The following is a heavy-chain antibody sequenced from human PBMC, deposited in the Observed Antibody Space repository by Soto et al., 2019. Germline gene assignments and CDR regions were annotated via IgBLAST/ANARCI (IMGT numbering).Heavy chain of an antibody. CDR1: GCSVSGGSDY. Sequence: SETLALTCTVSGCSVSGGSDYWIWIRQPPGNVLEWIGYIYYSVSTNSTPSLKSRVTISVDTSKNQFSLKLSSVTAADTAVYYCARSAGGNMVLVPADYYYDMDVWGQGTTVT. CDR3: ARSAGGNMVLVPADYYYDMDV. D-gene: IGHD2-2*01. J-gene: IGHJ6*02. V-gene: IGHV4-61*01. CDR2: IYYSVST.